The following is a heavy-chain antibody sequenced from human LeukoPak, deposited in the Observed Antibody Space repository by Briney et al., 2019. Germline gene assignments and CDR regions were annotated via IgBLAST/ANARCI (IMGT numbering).Heavy chain of an antibody. CDR1: GGSISSGGYY. J-gene: IGHJ5*02. CDR2: IYYSGST. D-gene: IGHD3-3*01. V-gene: IGHV4-31*03. CDR3: ARVPWGSGYYNNWFDP. Sequence: PSETLSLTCTVPGGSISSGGYYWSWIRQHPGKGLEWIGYIYYSGSTYYNPSLKSRVTISVDTSKNQFSLKLSSVTAADTAVYSCARVPWGSGYYNNWFDPWGQGTLVTVSS.